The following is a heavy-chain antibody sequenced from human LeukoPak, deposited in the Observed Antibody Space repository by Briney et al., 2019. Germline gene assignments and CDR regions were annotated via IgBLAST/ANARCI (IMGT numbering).Heavy chain of an antibody. Sequence: GGSLRLSCAASGFALSSHWMTWVRQAPGKGLEWVSVIRSGGSTVYADSVKGRFTISRDNSKNTLYLQLNSLRAEDTAVYYCAREGSGRTAYNDGLDVWGQGTMVTVSS. CDR1: GFALSSHW. CDR2: IRSGGST. J-gene: IGHJ3*01. V-gene: IGHV3-53*01. CDR3: AREGSGRTAYNDGLDV. D-gene: IGHD3-10*01.